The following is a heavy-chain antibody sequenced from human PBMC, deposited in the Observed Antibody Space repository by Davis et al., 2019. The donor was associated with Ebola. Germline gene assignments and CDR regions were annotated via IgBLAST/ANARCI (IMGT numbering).Heavy chain of an antibody. Sequence: MPSETLSLTCAVYGGSFSGYYWSWIRQPPGKGLEWIGEINHSGSTNYNPSLKSRVTISVDTSKNQLSLQLSSVTAADTAVYYCARDPTYDYIWGSYRQYYFDYWGQGTLVTVSS. D-gene: IGHD3-16*02. J-gene: IGHJ4*02. CDR3: ARDPTYDYIWGSYRQYYFDY. CDR2: INHSGST. CDR1: GGSFSGYY. V-gene: IGHV4-34*01.